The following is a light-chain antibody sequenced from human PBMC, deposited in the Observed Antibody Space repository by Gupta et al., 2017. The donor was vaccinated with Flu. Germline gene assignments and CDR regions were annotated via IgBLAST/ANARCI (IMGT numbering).Light chain of an antibody. Sequence: DIQMTQSPSTPSVSVGDRLTITCLDSLSISRWLVWYQQKPGKAPKLLIYKASSLESGVPSRFSGSGSGTEVTLTISSLQPDDFATYYCQQYNSYPLTFGGGTKVEIK. J-gene: IGKJ4*02. CDR1: LSISRW. CDR3: QQYNSYPLT. V-gene: IGKV1-5*03. CDR2: KAS.